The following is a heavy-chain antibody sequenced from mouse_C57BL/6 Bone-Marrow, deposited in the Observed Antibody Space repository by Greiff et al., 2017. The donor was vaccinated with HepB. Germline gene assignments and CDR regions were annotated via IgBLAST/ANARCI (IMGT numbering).Heavy chain of an antibody. Sequence: VKQSCQASGYTFTSSWMQWVKQRPGQGLEWIGEIDPSDSYTNYNQKFKGKATLTVDTSASTAYMQLSSLTSEDSAVYYCARRDYDYGYFDYWGQGTTLTVSS. CDR3: ARRDYDYGYFDY. D-gene: IGHD2-4*01. CDR2: IDPSDSYT. J-gene: IGHJ2*01. CDR1: GYTFTSSW. V-gene: IGHV1-50*01.